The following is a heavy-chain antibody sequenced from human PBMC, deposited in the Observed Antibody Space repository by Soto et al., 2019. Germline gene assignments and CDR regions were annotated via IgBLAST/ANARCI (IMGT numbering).Heavy chain of an antibody. CDR2: ISWNSGKI. D-gene: IGHD3-16*01. V-gene: IGHV3-9*01. Sequence: EVRLVESGGGLVQPGRSLRLSCAASGFIFDDYAMHWVRQAPGKGLEWVSGISWNSGKIVYVDSVKGRFTISRDNAKNSLHLQMNSLRVEDTAWYYCAKEGGTWGQGTPVTVSS. CDR3: AKEGGT. CDR1: GFIFDDYA. J-gene: IGHJ5*02.